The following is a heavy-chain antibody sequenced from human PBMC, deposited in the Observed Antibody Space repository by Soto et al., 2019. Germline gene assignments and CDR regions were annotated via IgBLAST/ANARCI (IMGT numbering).Heavy chain of an antibody. V-gene: IGHV5-51*01. CDR2: IYPGDSDA. D-gene: IGHD2-21*01. Sequence: VQLLQSGVEVKKPGESLKISCKASGFIFTNYWIGWVRQMPGKGLEWMGIIYPGDSDAKYSPSFEGQVTMSADKSITTVYLQWSSLKASDTAVYYCARRGEVSEFDYWGQGTLVTVSS. CDR3: ARRGEVSEFDY. CDR1: GFIFTNYW. J-gene: IGHJ4*02.